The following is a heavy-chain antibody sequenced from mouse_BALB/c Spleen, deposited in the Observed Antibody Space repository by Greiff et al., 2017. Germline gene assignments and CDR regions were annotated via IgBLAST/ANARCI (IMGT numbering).Heavy chain of an antibody. V-gene: IGHV5-4*02. CDR1: GFTFSDYY. D-gene: IGHD2-3*01. Sequence: EVNLVESGGGLVKPGGSLKLSCAASGFTFSDYYMYWVRQTPEKRLEWVATISDGGSYTYYPDSVKGRFTISRDNAKNNLYLQMSSLKSEDTAMYYCARVDDGYSQPSFSYYAMDYWGQGTSVTVSS. CDR2: ISDGGSYT. J-gene: IGHJ4*01. CDR3: ARVDDGYSQPSFSYYAMDY.